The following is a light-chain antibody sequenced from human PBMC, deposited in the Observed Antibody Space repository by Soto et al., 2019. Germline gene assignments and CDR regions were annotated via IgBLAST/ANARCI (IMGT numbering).Light chain of an antibody. CDR1: QGVSSG. J-gene: IGKJ4*01. CDR2: AAS. CDR3: QQAYSFPPT. Sequence: DIQMTQSPSSVSASVGDRVTITCRASQGVSSGLAWYQQKPGKAPNLLIYAASTLQSGVPSRFSGSGSGTYFTLTISSLQPEDFATYYCQQAYSFPPTFGGGTKVEI. V-gene: IGKV1-12*01.